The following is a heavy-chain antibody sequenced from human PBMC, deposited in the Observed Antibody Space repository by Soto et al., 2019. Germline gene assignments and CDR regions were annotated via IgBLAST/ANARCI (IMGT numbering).Heavy chain of an antibody. D-gene: IGHD2-15*01. CDR3: AIHGAAGYFDY. Sequence: PSETLSLTCAVYGGSFSGYYWSWIRQPPGKGLEWIGEINHSGSTNYNPSLKSRVTISVDTSKNQFSLKLSSVTAADTAVYYCAIHGAAGYFDYWGQGTLVTVSS. V-gene: IGHV4-34*01. CDR2: INHSGST. J-gene: IGHJ4*02. CDR1: GGSFSGYY.